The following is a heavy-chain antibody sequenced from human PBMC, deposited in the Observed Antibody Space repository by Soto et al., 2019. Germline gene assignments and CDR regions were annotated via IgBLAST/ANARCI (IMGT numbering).Heavy chain of an antibody. CDR2: IWYDGSNK. CDR3: AKSNWNDEGPGH. V-gene: IGHV3-33*06. Sequence: GGSLRLSCAASGFTFSSYGMHWVRQAPGKGLEWVAVIWYDGSNKYYADSVKGRFTISRDNSKNTLYLQMNSLRAEDTAVYYCAKSNWNDEGPGHWGQGTLVTVSS. J-gene: IGHJ4*02. D-gene: IGHD1-1*01. CDR1: GFTFSSYG.